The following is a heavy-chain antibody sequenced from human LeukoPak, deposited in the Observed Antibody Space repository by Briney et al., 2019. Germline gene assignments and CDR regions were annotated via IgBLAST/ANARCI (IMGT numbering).Heavy chain of an antibody. CDR1: GFTFSNAW. J-gene: IGHJ1*01. CDR3: ATYSSLNRREFQY. CDR2: IKTDGSEK. D-gene: IGHD3-22*01. Sequence: GGSLRLSCAASGFTFSNAWMSWVRQAPGKGLQWVANIKTDGSEKYYVDSVKGRFTIFRDNAKNSLYLQMNSLRAEDTAVYYCATYSSLNRREFQYWGQGTLLTVSS. V-gene: IGHV3-7*01.